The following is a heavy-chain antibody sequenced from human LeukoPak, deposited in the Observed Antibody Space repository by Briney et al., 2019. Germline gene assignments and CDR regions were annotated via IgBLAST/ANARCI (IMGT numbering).Heavy chain of an antibody. V-gene: IGHV3-30*02. CDR2: IRYDGSNK. D-gene: IGHD2-2*01. J-gene: IGHJ6*03. Sequence: PGGSLRLSCAASGFTFSSYGMHWVRQAPGKGLEWVAFIRYDGSNKYYADSVKGRFTISRDNSKNTLYLQMNSLRAEDTAVYYCARDSAIVVVPSYMDVWGKGTTVTVSS. CDR3: ARDSAIVVVPSYMDV. CDR1: GFTFSSYG.